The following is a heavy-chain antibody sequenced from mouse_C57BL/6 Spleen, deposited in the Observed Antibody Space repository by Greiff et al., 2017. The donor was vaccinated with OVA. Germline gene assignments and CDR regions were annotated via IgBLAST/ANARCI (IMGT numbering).Heavy chain of an antibody. D-gene: IGHD4-1*01. V-gene: IGHV6-6*01. Sequence: EVKLVESGGGLVQPGGSMKLSCAASGFTFSDAWMDWVRQSPEKGLEWVAEIRNKANNHATYYAESVKGRFTISRDDSKMSVYLQMNSLRAEDTGIYYCTRELGNSYYAMDYWGQGTSVTVSS. CDR2: IRNKANNHAT. CDR3: TRELGNSYYAMDY. J-gene: IGHJ4*01. CDR1: GFTFSDAW.